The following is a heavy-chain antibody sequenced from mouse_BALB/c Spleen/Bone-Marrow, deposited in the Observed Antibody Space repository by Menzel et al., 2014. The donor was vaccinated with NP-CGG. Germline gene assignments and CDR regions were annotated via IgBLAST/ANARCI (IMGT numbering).Heavy chain of an antibody. Sequence: VQLQQSGPQVVRPGASVKISCEVSGYSFTSYWMHWVKQRPGQGLEWIGMIDPSDSETRLNQKFKDKATLTVDKSSSTAYMQLSSPTSEDSAVYYCARVGLRLPYYFDYWGQGTTLTVSS. D-gene: IGHD1-2*01. J-gene: IGHJ2*01. CDR2: IDPSDSET. CDR3: ARVGLRLPYYFDY. CDR1: GYSFTSYW. V-gene: IGHV1S127*01.